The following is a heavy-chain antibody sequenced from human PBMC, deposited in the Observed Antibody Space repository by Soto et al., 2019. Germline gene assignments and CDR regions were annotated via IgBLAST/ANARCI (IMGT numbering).Heavy chain of an antibody. CDR1: GGSISIGGYS. CDR2: IYYSGST. Sequence: SDTLSLTCAVSGGSISIGGYSWSWIRQPPGKGLEWIGYIYYSGSTNYNPSLKSRVTISVDTSKNQFSLKLNSVTAADTAVYYCARDYTSSYHYDSTNYGYFDFWGLGTLVTVSS. D-gene: IGHD3-22*01. CDR3: ARDYTSSYHYDSTNYGYFDF. V-gene: IGHV4-61*08. J-gene: IGHJ4*02.